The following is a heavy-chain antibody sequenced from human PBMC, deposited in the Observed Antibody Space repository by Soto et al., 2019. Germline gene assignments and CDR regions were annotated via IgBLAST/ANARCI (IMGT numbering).Heavy chain of an antibody. CDR3: ARGTQYYDILTGYYPYDY. J-gene: IGHJ4*02. CDR2: ISAYNGNT. CDR1: GYTFTSYG. Sequence: ASVKVSGKASGYTFTSYGISWVRQAPGQGLEWMGWISAYNGNTNYAQKLQGRVTMTTDTSTSTAYMELRSLRSDDTAVYYCARGTQYYDILTGYYPYDYWGQGTLVTVSS. V-gene: IGHV1-18*01. D-gene: IGHD3-9*01.